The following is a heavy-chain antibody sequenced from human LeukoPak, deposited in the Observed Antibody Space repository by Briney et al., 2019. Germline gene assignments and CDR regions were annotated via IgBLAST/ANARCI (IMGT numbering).Heavy chain of an antibody. D-gene: IGHD3-3*01. CDR3: ARTARITIFGVVITRWFDP. J-gene: IGHJ5*02. CDR2: MNPNSGNT. Sequence: ASVKVSCKASGYTFTSYDINWVRQATGQGLEWMGWMNPNSGNTGYAQKFQGRVTMTRNTSISTAYMELSSLRSEDTAVYYCARTARITIFGVVITRWFDPWGQGTLVTVSS. CDR1: GYTFTSYD. V-gene: IGHV1-8*01.